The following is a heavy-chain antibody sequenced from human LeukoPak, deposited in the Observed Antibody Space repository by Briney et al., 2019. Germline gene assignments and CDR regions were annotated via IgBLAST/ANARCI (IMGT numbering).Heavy chain of an antibody. Sequence: PSGTLSLTCSVSGGSITSHYWSWIRQPTEEELEWIGHISYSGTTSYNPSLKSRVTISVDTSKNQFSLKLSSVTTADTAVYYCARGESAQDYRGQGTLVTVSS. CDR3: ARGESAQDY. CDR1: GGSITSHY. J-gene: IGHJ4*02. V-gene: IGHV4-59*11. CDR2: ISYSGTT. D-gene: IGHD3-3*01.